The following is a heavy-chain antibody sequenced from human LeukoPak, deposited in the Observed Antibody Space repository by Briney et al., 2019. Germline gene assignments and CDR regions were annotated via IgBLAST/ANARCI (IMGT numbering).Heavy chain of an antibody. D-gene: IGHD4/OR15-4a*01. CDR2: ITGSGDGT. CDR1: GFTFSTYA. V-gene: IGHV3-23*01. CDR3: AKAGLVRGGALDS. Sequence: PGGSLRLSCAASGFTFSTYAMTWVRQAPGKGLEWVSSITGSGDGTSAADSVKGRFSIPRDNSKNTLFLQMNSLRVEDTAVYYCAKAGLVRGGALDSWGQGTLVTVSS. J-gene: IGHJ4*02.